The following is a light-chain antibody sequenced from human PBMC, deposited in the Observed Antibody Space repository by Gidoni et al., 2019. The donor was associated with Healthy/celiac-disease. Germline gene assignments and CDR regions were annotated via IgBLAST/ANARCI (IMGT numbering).Light chain of an antibody. J-gene: IGKJ4*01. V-gene: IGKV4-1*01. CDR1: QSVLYSSNNKNY. Sequence: IVMTQSPDSLAVSLGARATINCKSSQSVLYSSNNKNYLAWYKQKPGQPPKLLIYWASTRESGVPDRFSGSGSGTDFTLTISSLQAEDVAVYYCQQYYSTPLTFGGGTKVEIK. CDR2: WAS. CDR3: QQYYSTPLT.